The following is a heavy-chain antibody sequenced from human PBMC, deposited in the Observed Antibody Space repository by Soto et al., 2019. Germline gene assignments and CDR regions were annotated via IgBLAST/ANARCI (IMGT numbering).Heavy chain of an antibody. CDR3: ARDLYVILTGYVYNWFDP. CDR1: GYTFTNYG. J-gene: IGHJ5*02. Sequence: QVQLVQSGAEVKKPGASVKVSCKASGYTFTNYGISWVRQAPGQGLEWMGWISAYNGNTKYAQKLQGRVTMTTDTSTSTAYMELRSLRSDDTAVYYCARDLYVILTGYVYNWFDPWGQGTLVTVSS. V-gene: IGHV1-18*01. CDR2: ISAYNGNT. D-gene: IGHD3-9*01.